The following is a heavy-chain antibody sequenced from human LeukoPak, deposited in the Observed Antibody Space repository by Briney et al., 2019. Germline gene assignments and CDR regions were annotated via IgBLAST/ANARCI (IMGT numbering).Heavy chain of an antibody. V-gene: IGHV3-21*01. CDR1: GFTFSSYS. D-gene: IGHD6-19*01. CDR2: ISSSSSYI. Sequence: GGCLRLSCAASGFTFSSYSMNWVRQAPGKGLEWVSSISSSSSYIYYADSVKGRFTISRDNAKNSLYLQMNSLRAEDTAVYYCAREGAVAGNHFDYWGQGTLVTVSS. J-gene: IGHJ4*02. CDR3: AREGAVAGNHFDY.